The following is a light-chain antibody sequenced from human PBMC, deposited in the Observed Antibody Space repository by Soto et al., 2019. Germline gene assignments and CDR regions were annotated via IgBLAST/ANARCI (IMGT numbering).Light chain of an antibody. CDR3: CSYAGSSTSFWV. V-gene: IGLV2-23*01. Sequence: QSALTQPASVSGSPGQSITISCTGTSSDVGSYNLVSWYQQHPGKAPKLMIYEGSKRPSGVSNRFSGSKSGNTASLTISGLQAVDEADYYCCSYAGSSTSFWVFGGGTQLTVL. CDR1: SSDVGSYNL. CDR2: EGS. J-gene: IGLJ3*02.